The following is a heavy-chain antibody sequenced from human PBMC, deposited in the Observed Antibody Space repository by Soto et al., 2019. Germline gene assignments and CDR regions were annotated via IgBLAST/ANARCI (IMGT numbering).Heavy chain of an antibody. V-gene: IGHV1-18*01. CDR2: ISAYNGNT. Sequence: QVHLVQSGAEVKTPGASVKVSCQTSGYTPTNYDIGWVRQAPGQGLEWMGWISAYNGNTNYAQKLQGRLTITTDTPTRTAYMELRSLRSDDTAVYYCARALYRSGTYYAFDNWGQGTLVTVSS. D-gene: IGHD1-26*01. J-gene: IGHJ4*02. CDR3: ARALYRSGTYYAFDN. CDR1: GYTPTNYD.